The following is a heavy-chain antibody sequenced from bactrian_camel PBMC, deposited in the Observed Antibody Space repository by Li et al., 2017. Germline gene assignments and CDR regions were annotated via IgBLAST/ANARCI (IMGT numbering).Heavy chain of an antibody. V-gene: IGHV3S54*01. Sequence: HVQLVESGGDSVRAGGSLRLSCTASRDLHGRYCMGWFRQAPGQEREVVAHLYVRSDETFYAVAVKGRFTISRDNAKNTVYLQMNSLKSEDTAVYYCAAGSMAAGISYWGQGTQVTVS. CDR3: AAGSMAAGISY. D-gene: IGHD6*01. J-gene: IGHJ4*01. CDR1: RDLHGRYC. CDR2: LYVRSDET.